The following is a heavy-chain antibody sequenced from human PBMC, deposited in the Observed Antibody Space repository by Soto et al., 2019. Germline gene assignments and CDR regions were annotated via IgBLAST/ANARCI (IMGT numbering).Heavy chain of an antibody. CDR3: ARSMFYSDGTNYSPFEK. J-gene: IGHJ4*02. V-gene: IGHV4-61*01. D-gene: IGHD3-22*01. CDR1: GGSVSSGNYY. Sequence: PSETLSLTCTVSGGSVSSGNYYWSWIRQPPGKGLEWIGYFYYTGSINYNPSLNSRVTIFIDASKNQFSLTLYSVTAADTAVYYCARSMFYSDGTNYSPFEKWGQGTLVTVSS. CDR2: FYYTGSI.